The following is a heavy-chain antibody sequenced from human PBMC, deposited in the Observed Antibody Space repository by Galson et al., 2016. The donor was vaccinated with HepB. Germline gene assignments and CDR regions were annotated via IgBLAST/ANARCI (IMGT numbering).Heavy chain of an antibody. V-gene: IGHV5-51*01. CDR1: GYSFTRFW. D-gene: IGHD6-19*01. J-gene: IGHJ3*01. CDR2: IYPGDSDT. CDR3: ARHVTPQWLGPGGDAFDL. Sequence: QSGAEVKKPGESLKISCKGSGYSFTRFWIGWVRQMPGKGLEWMGIIYPGDSDTRYRPSFQGQVTISVDKSTGTAYLQWSSLKASDTAMYYCARHVTPQWLGPGGDAFDLWGQGTMVTVSS.